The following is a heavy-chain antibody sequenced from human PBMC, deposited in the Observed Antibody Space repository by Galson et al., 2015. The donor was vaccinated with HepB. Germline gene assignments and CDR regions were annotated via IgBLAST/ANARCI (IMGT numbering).Heavy chain of an antibody. Sequence: LRLSCAASGFFFDDYSMHWVRQVPGKGLEWVSGISWNSVKIQYADSVKGRFTISRDNARNSLYLQMDSLKTEDTALYYCAKVVVGTRSGFDYWGRGTLVSVS. CDR2: ISWNSVKI. D-gene: IGHD2-15*01. J-gene: IGHJ4*02. CDR3: AKVVVGTRSGFDY. V-gene: IGHV3-9*01. CDR1: GFFFDDYS.